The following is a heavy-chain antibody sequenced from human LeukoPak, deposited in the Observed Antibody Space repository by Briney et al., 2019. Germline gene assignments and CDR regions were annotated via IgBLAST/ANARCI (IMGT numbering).Heavy chain of an antibody. Sequence: SETLPLTCAVYGGSFSGYYWSWIRQPPGKGLEWIGEINHSGSTNYNPSLKSRVTISVDTSKNQFSLKLSSVTAADTAVYYCARPSRNYYYYYYGMDVWGQGTTVTVSS. V-gene: IGHV4-34*01. J-gene: IGHJ6*02. CDR2: INHSGST. D-gene: IGHD1-14*01. CDR3: ARPSRNYYYYYYGMDV. CDR1: GGSFSGYY.